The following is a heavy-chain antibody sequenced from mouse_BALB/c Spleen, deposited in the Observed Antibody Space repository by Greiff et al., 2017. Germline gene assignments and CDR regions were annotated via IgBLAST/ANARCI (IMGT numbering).Heavy chain of an antibody. J-gene: IGHJ4*01. CDR3: ARVGGYYYAMDY. V-gene: IGHV1-4*01. Sequence: VQLQQSGAELARPGASVKMSCKASGYTFTSYTMHWVKQRPGQGLEWIGYINPSSGYTNYNQKFKDKATLTADKSSSTAYMQLSSLTSEDSAVYYCARVGGYYYAMDYWGQGTSVTVSS. CDR1: GYTFTSYT. CDR2: INPSSGYT. D-gene: IGHD2-2*01.